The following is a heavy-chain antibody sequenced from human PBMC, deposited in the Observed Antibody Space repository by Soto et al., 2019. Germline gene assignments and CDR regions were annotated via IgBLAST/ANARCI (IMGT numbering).Heavy chain of an antibody. CDR3: ARDYLGYDSSGYYYTFDY. Sequence: GGSLRLSCAASGFTFSSYAMHWVRQAPGKGLEWVAVISYDGSNKYYADSVKGRFTTSRDNSKNTLYLQMNSLRAEDTAVYYCARDYLGYDSSGYYYTFDYWGQGTLVTVSS. J-gene: IGHJ4*02. CDR1: GFTFSSYA. CDR2: ISYDGSNK. V-gene: IGHV3-30-3*01. D-gene: IGHD3-22*01.